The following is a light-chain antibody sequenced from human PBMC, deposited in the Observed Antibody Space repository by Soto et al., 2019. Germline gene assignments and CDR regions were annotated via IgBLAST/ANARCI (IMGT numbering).Light chain of an antibody. J-gene: IGLJ1*01. Sequence: QSVLTQPPSASGTPDQRITISSSGIGPNIRSNIVHWYQHLPGTAPKPLIYANNKRPSGCPDRFSGCKPGTSASLATGGRQSEDDADYYCATWDDRLNGPVFGTGTKVTVL. CDR1: GPNIRSNI. CDR3: ATWDDRLNGPV. CDR2: ANN. V-gene: IGLV1-44*01.